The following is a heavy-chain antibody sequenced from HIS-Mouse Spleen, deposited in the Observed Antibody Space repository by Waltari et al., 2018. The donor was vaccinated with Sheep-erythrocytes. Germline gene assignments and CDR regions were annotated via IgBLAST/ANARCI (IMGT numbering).Heavy chain of an antibody. V-gene: IGHV3-21*01. J-gene: IGHJ4*02. Sequence: EVQLVESGGGLVKPGGSLRLSCAASGFTFSSYSMNWVRQAPGKGLEWVSSSSSSSSYIYYADSVKGRFTISGDNAKNSLYLQMNSLRAEDTAVYYCARVAAVTTYYFDYWGQGTLVTVSS. CDR1: GFTFSSYS. D-gene: IGHD4-17*01. CDR3: ARVAAVTTYYFDY. CDR2: SSSSSSYI.